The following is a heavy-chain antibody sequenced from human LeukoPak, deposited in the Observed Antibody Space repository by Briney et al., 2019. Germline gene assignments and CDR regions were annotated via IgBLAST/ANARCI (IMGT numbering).Heavy chain of an antibody. V-gene: IGHV3-33*05. D-gene: IGHD2-2*01. CDR3: ARAGYCSSTSCYGRVPYYMDV. Sequence: GRSLRLSCAASGFTFSSYGMHWVRQAPGKGLEWVAVISYDGRTKYYADSVKGRFTISRDNSKNTLYLQMNSLRAEDTAVYYCARAGYCSSTSCYGRVPYYMDVWGKGTTVTVSS. CDR1: GFTFSSYG. CDR2: ISYDGRTK. J-gene: IGHJ6*03.